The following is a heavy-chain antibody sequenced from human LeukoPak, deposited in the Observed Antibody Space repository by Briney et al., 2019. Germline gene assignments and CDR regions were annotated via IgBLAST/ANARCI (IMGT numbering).Heavy chain of an antibody. CDR2: LWSDGSNK. V-gene: IGHV3-33*06. Sequence: GRSLRLSCAASGFTFSSYVMHWVRQAPGKGLEWVAVLWSDGSNKYYADSVKGRFTISRDNSKNTLYLQMNSLRAEDTAVYYCAKSLYGSGSYVDYWGQGTLVTVSS. CDR3: AKSLYGSGSYVDY. J-gene: IGHJ4*02. D-gene: IGHD3-10*01. CDR1: GFTFSSYV.